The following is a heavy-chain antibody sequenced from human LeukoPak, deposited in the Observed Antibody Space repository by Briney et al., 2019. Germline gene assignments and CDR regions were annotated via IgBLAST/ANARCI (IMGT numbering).Heavy chain of an antibody. CDR1: GYAFTSYA. Sequence: ASVKVSCKASGYAFTSYAMHWVRQAPGQRLEWMGGIIPIFGTANYAQKFQGRVTITADKSTSTAYMELSSLRSEDTAVYYCARGDYYGSGSYAYAFDIWGQGTMVTVSS. CDR3: ARGDYYGSGSYAYAFDI. J-gene: IGHJ3*02. CDR2: IIPIFGTA. V-gene: IGHV1-69*06. D-gene: IGHD3-10*01.